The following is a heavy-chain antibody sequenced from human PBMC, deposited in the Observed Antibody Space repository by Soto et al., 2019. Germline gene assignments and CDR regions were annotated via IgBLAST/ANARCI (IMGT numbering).Heavy chain of an antibody. J-gene: IGHJ4*02. CDR3: ARVLLGSSGWYYFDY. CDR2: INWNGGST. CDR1: GFTFDDYG. Sequence: EVQLVESGGGVVRPGGSLRLSCAASGFTFDDYGMSWVRQAPGKGLEWVSGINWNGGSTGYADSVKGRFTIYRDNAKSSLYLQMNRLRAEDTALYHCARVLLGSSGWYYFDYWGQGTLITVSS. D-gene: IGHD6-19*01. V-gene: IGHV3-20*01.